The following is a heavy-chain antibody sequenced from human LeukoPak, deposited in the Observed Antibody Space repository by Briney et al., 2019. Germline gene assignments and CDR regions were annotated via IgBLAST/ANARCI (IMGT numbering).Heavy chain of an antibody. Sequence: PSETLSLTCTVSGASVYSYYWSWIRQPPGKGLEWIGYGHHSGSTSYNPSLKSRVTISVDTSNNVFSLRVDSVTAADTAVYYCASSSPAHDYWGQGTLVTVSS. CDR1: GASVYSYY. V-gene: IGHV4-59*02. CDR2: GHHSGST. CDR3: ASSSPAHDY. J-gene: IGHJ4*02. D-gene: IGHD6-6*01.